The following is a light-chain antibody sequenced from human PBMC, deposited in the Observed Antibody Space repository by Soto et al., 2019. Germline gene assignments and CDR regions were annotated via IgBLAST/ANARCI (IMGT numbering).Light chain of an antibody. CDR3: LQDYNYPYT. Sequence: AIQMTQSPSSLSASVGDRVTITCRTSQGIRNDLGWYQQKPGKAPKLLIYPASSIQSGVPARFSGSGSGTDFTLTISRLQPEDFATYYCLQDYNYPYTFGQGTKLEIK. CDR2: PAS. V-gene: IGKV1-6*01. CDR1: QGIRND. J-gene: IGKJ2*01.